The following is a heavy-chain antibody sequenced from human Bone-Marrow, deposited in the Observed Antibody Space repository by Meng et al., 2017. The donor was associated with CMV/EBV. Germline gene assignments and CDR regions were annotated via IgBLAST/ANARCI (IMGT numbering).Heavy chain of an antibody. CDR3: ARHGDLIVVPAVVNYYGMDV. CDR1: GYSFPNYW. Sequence: GESLKISCEASGYSFPNYWIGWVRQMPGKGLEWMGIIYPDDSDTRYSPSFQGQVTISADKSISTAYLQWSSLTASDTAIYYCARHGDLIVVPAVVNYYGMDVWGQGTTVTVSS. J-gene: IGHJ6*02. CDR2: IYPDDSDT. D-gene: IGHD2-2*01. V-gene: IGHV5-51*01.